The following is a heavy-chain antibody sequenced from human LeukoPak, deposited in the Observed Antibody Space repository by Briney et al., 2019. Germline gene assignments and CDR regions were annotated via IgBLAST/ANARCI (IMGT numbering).Heavy chain of an antibody. CDR2: IGTNISTI. Sequence: GGSLRLSCAASGFTFSDNSMNWVRQAPGKGLEWVSYIGTNISTIYYADSVKGRFTISRDNPKNSLYLQMNSLRAEDTAVYYCARAFYYYDSDYWGQGTLVTVSS. J-gene: IGHJ4*02. D-gene: IGHD3-22*01. CDR3: ARAFYYYDSDY. CDR1: GFTFSDNS. V-gene: IGHV3-48*04.